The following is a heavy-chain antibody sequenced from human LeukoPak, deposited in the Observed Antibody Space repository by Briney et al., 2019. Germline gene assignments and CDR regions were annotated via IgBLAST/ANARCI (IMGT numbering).Heavy chain of an antibody. CDR2: IYSGGST. CDR1: GFTFSDYY. D-gene: IGHD6-13*01. Sequence: GGSLRLSCAASGFTFSDYYMSWIRQAPGKGLEWVSVIYSGGSTYYADSVKGRFTISRDNSKNTLYLQMNSLRAEDTAVYYCARAPGIAAAGIDYWGQGTLVTVSS. J-gene: IGHJ4*02. V-gene: IGHV3-53*01. CDR3: ARAPGIAAAGIDY.